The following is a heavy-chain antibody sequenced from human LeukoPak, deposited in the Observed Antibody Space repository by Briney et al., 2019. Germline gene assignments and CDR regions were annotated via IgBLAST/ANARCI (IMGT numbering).Heavy chain of an antibody. CDR2: IYYSGRT. V-gene: IGHV4-39*01. CDR1: GFTFSSFA. Sequence: GTLRLSCAASGFTFSSFAMSWIRQPPGKGREWIGSIYYSGRTYYNPSFKSRVTISVDTSKNQFSLKLSSVTAADTAVYYCARQYGGSSRSFDPWGQGTLASVSS. D-gene: IGHD4-23*01. J-gene: IGHJ5*02. CDR3: ARQYGGSSRSFDP.